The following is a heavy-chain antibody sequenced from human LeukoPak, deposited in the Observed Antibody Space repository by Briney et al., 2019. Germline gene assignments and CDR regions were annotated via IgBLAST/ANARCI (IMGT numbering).Heavy chain of an antibody. CDR2: ISYDGSNQ. CDR3: ATNEPY. Sequence: GGSLRLSCAASGFTFSSYTMHWVRQAPGKGLEWVAVISYDGSNQYYADSVKGRFTISRDNSKNTLYLQMNSLRAEDTAVYYCATNEPYWGQGTLVTVSS. J-gene: IGHJ4*02. V-gene: IGHV3-30*04. D-gene: IGHD1-1*01. CDR1: GFTFSSYT.